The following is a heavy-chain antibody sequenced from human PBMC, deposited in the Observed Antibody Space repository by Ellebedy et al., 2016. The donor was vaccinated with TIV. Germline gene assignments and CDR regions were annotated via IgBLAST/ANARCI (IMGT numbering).Heavy chain of an antibody. Sequence: MPSETLSLTCTVSGGSISSSPYHWGWIRQPPGKGLEWIGCISFSGGTYYSPSLKSRVTISVDTSKNQFSLKLSSVTAADTAVYYCGWDCSSTSCRGGYWGRGSLVTVSS. CDR1: GGSISSSPYH. D-gene: IGHD2-2*01. CDR2: ISFSGGT. V-gene: IGHV4-39*01. CDR3: GWDCSSTSCRGGY. J-gene: IGHJ4*02.